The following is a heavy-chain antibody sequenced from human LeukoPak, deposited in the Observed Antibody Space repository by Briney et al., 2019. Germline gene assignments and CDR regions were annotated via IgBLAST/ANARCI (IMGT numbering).Heavy chain of an antibody. CDR3: ASSLLWFGDSKFWFDP. V-gene: IGHV3-33*01. CDR1: GFTFSSYG. J-gene: IGHJ5*02. Sequence: QTGGSLRLSCAASGFTFSSYGMHWVRQAPGKGLEWVAVIWYDGSNKYYADSVKGRFTISRDNSKNTLYLQMNSLRAEDTAVYYCASSLLWFGDSKFWFDPWGQGTLVTVSS. CDR2: IWYDGSNK. D-gene: IGHD3-10*01.